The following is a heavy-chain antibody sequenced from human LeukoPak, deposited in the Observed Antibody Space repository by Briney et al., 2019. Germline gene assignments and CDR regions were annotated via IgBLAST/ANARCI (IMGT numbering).Heavy chain of an antibody. CDR1: GGTFSSYV. Sequence: ASVKVSCKASGGTFSSYVIIWVRQAPGQGLDWMGGIIPIFGAANYAQKFQGRVTITADESTSTAYMELSSLRSEDTAVYYCATVFTPINGYGSGSYSFLGSLDPWGQGTLVTVSS. V-gene: IGHV1-69*13. CDR3: ATVFTPINGYGSGSYSFLGSLDP. D-gene: IGHD3-10*01. J-gene: IGHJ5*02. CDR2: IIPIFGAA.